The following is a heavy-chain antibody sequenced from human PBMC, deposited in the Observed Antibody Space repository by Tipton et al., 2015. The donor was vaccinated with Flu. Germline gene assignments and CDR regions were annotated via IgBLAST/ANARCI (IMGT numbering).Heavy chain of an antibody. D-gene: IGHD3-10*01. J-gene: IGHJ6*03. Sequence: GLVKPSETLSLTCTVSGGSISSYYWSWIRQPPGKGLEWIGYIYYSGSTNYNPSLKSRVTISVDTSKNQFSLKLSSVTAADTAVYYCASTLWFGELSPHYMDVWGKGTTVTVSS. CDR1: GGSISSYY. V-gene: IGHV4-59*01. CDR2: IYYSGST. CDR3: ASTLWFGELSPHYMDV.